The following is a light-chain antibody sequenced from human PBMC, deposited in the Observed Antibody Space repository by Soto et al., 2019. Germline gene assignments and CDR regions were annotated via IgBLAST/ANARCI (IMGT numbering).Light chain of an antibody. CDR3: QQYNSWPLT. CDR1: QSVSSSD. J-gene: IGKJ4*01. Sequence: EVELTQSPATLSLSPGETATLSCRASQSVSSSDLAWLQQKPGQAPRLVIYDIFTRATGVPTRISGSGSGTEFTLTISSLQSEDFAVYYCQQYNSWPLTFGGGTKVDIK. CDR2: DIF. V-gene: IGKV3D-15*01.